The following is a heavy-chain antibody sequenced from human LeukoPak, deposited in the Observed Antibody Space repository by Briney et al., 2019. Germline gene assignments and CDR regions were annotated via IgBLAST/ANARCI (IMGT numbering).Heavy chain of an antibody. CDR1: GGSISSYY. J-gene: IGHJ4*02. CDR2: IYYSGST. CDR3: ARDWKRLLAAAGNYFDY. V-gene: IGHV4-59*01. Sequence: SETLSLTCTVSGGSISSYYWSWIRQPPGKGLEWIGYIYYSGSTNYNPSLKSRVTISVDTSKNQFSLKLSSVTAADTAAYYCARDWKRLLAAAGNYFDYWGQGTLVTVSS. D-gene: IGHD6-13*01.